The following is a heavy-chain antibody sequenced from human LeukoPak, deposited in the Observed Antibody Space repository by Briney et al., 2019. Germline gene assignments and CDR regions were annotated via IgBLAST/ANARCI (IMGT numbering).Heavy chain of an antibody. CDR2: INHSGST. V-gene: IGHV4-34*01. J-gene: IGHJ4*02. CDR3: ARGGAVLRFLEWFDY. D-gene: IGHD3-3*01. CDR1: GGSFSGYY. Sequence: PSETLSLTCAVYGGSFSGYYWSWIRQPPGKGLEWIGEINHSGSTNYNPSLKSRVTISVDTSKNQFSLKLSSVTAADTAVCYCARGGAVLRFLEWFDYWGQGTLVTVSS.